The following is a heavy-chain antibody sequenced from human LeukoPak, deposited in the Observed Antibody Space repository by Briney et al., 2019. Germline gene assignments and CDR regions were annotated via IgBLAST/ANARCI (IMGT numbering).Heavy chain of an antibody. CDR2: INPSGGST. CDR3: ARDARMITFGGVIVIRDLYYMDV. J-gene: IGHJ6*03. D-gene: IGHD3-16*02. Sequence: ASVKVSCKASGYTFTSYYMHWVRQAPGQGLEWMGIINPSGGSTSYAQKFQGRVTMTRDTSTSTVCMELSSLRSEDTAVYYCARDARMITFGGVIVIRDLYYMDVWGKGTTVTISS. CDR1: GYTFTSYY. V-gene: IGHV1-46*01.